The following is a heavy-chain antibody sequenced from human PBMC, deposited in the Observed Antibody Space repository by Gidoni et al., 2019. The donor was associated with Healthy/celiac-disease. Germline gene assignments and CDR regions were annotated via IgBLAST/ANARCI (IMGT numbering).Heavy chain of an antibody. CDR1: GGTSSSYA. Sequence: QVQLVQSGAEVKKPGSSVKVSCKASGGTSSSYAISWVRQAPGQGLEWMGGIIPIFGTANYAQKFQGRVTITADKSTSTAYMELSSLRSEDTAVYYCAIPRHWGRGYETDYWGQGTLVTVSS. CDR3: AIPRHWGRGYETDY. CDR2: IIPIFGTA. J-gene: IGHJ4*02. V-gene: IGHV1-69*06. D-gene: IGHD5-12*01.